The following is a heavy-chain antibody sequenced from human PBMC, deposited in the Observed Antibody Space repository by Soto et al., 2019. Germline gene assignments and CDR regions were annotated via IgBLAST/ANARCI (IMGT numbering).Heavy chain of an antibody. J-gene: IGHJ4*02. CDR3: ARGDGISGPEGY. CDR1: GFTFSSYA. Sequence: QVQLVESGGGVVQPGRSLRLSCATSGFTFSSYAMHWVRQAPGTGPEWVAIISYDGSNKYYADSVKGRFIISRDNSKNPLFLQMNSLRTEDTAVYHCARGDGISGPEGYWGQGTLVTVSS. D-gene: IGHD2-15*01. V-gene: IGHV3-30-3*01. CDR2: ISYDGSNK.